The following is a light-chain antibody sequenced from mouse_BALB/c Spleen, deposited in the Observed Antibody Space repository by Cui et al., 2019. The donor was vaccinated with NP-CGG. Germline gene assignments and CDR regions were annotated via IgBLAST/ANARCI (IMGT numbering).Light chain of an antibody. V-gene: IGLV1*01. CDR3: ALWYSNHWV. CDR1: TGAVTTSNY. CDR2: GTN. Sequence: AGVTQASVLTTSPGETVTLTCRSSTGAVTTSNYANWVQEKPDHLFTGLIGGTNNRAPGVPARFSGSLIGDKAALTITGAQTEDEAIYFCALWYSNHWVFGGGTKLTVL. J-gene: IGLJ1*01.